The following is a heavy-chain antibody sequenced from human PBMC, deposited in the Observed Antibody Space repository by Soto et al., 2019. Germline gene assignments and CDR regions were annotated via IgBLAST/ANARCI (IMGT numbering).Heavy chain of an antibody. CDR3: ARGEQYSGRIFDY. CDR1: GDSVSSNSAG. J-gene: IGHJ4*01. D-gene: IGHD1-26*01. CDR2: TDYRSTWYY. V-gene: IGHV6-1*01. Sequence: SQTLPVTCPITGDSVSSNSAGWSWVRQSPSRGLVWLGRTDYRSTWYYEYAVSVRGRITIKPDTSKNQYSLQLNSVTPEDTAVYFCARGEQYSGRIFDYWGQGTLVTVSS.